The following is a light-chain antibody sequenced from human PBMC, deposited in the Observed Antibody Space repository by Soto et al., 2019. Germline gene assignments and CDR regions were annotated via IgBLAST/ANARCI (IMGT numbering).Light chain of an antibody. J-gene: IGLJ1*01. CDR1: SSDVGGYNY. V-gene: IGLV2-14*01. Sequence: QSALTQPASVSGSPGQSFTISCTGTSSDVGGYNYVSWYQQHPGSVPRLMIYEVNNPPSAVPNRFSGSNSGNTASLTISGLQAEDEAEYYCSSTASSRTPFVFGTGTKVTV. CDR3: SSTASSRTPFV. CDR2: EVN.